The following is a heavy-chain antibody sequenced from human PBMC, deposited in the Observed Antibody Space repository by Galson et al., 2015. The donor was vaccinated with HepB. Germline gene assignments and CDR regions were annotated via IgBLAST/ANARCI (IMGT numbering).Heavy chain of an antibody. V-gene: IGHV3-30*04. CDR1: GFTFSSYA. J-gene: IGHJ5*02. D-gene: IGHD2-21*02. Sequence: SLRLSCAASGFTFSSYAIHWVRQAPGKGLEWVAVISYDGSNKYYADSVKGRFTISRDNSKNTLYLQMNSLRAEDTAVYYCARDYGGGDLPWGQGTLVTVSS. CDR3: ARDYGGGDLP. CDR2: ISYDGSNK.